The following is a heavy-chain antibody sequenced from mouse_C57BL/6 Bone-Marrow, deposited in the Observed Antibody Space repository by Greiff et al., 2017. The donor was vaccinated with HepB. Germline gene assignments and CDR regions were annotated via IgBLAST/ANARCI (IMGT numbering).Heavy chain of an antibody. CDR1: GYTFTSYW. J-gene: IGHJ3*01. D-gene: IGHD2-5*01. CDR2: IDPSDSYT. V-gene: IGHV1-69*01. Sequence: QVQLQQPGAELVMPGASVKLSCKASGYTFTSYWMHWVKQRPGQGLEWIGEIDPSDSYTNYNQKFKGKSTLTVDKSSSTAYMQLSSLTSEDSAVYYCARSKYYSNPAWFAYWGQGTLVTVSA. CDR3: ARSKYYSNPAWFAY.